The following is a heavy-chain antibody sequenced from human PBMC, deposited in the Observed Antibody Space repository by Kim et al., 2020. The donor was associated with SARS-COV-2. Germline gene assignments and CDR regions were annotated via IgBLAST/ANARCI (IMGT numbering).Heavy chain of an antibody. D-gene: IGHD6-19*01. V-gene: IGHV3-48*02. CDR2: ISSSSSTI. CDR3: AREASHPVAGTAYYYYGMDV. Sequence: GGSLRLSCAASGFTFSSYSMNWVRQAPGKGLEWVSYISSSSSTIYYADSVKGRFTISRDNAKNSLYLQMNSLRDEDTAVYYCAREASHPVAGTAYYYYGMDVWGQGTTVTVSS. J-gene: IGHJ6*02. CDR1: GFTFSSYS.